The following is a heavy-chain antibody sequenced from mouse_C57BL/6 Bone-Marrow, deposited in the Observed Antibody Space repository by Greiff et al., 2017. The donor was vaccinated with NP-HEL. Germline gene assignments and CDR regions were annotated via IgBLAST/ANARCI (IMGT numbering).Heavy chain of an antibody. Sequence: QVHVKQSGPELVKPGASVKISCKASGYAFSSSWMNWVKQRPGKGLEWIGRIYPGDGDTNYNGKFKGKATLTADKSSSTAYMQLSSLTSEDSAVYFCARALLGRRFAYWGQGTLVTVSA. CDR1: GYAFSSSW. V-gene: IGHV1-82*01. CDR2: IYPGDGDT. D-gene: IGHD4-1*01. J-gene: IGHJ3*01. CDR3: ARALLGRRFAY.